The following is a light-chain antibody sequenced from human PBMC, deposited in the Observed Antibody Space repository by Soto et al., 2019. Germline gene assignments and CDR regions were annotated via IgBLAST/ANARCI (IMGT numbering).Light chain of an antibody. CDR2: DVS. CDR1: QSVSSTY. Sequence: DIVLTQSPGTLSLSPGERATLSCRASQSVSSTYLVWYQQKPGQAPRLLVYDVSTRATGIPERFSGSGSGTDFTLTISRLEPEDFAVYYCQLYITSPPRLTFGGGTKVEIK. CDR3: QLYITSPPRLT. J-gene: IGKJ4*01. V-gene: IGKV3-20*01.